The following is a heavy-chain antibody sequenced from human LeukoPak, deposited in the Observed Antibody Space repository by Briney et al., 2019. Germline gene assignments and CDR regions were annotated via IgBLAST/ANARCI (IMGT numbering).Heavy chain of an antibody. D-gene: IGHD2-15*01. Sequence: GASVKVSCKAPGYTFTSYGISWGRQVPGQGLEWMGWIGAYNGNTNYAQKLQGRVTMTTDTSTSTAYMELRSLRSDDTAVYYCARGPPVYGGSCYGYWGQGTLVTVSS. CDR2: IGAYNGNT. CDR1: GYTFTSYG. CDR3: ARGPPVYGGSCYGY. J-gene: IGHJ4*02. V-gene: IGHV1-18*01.